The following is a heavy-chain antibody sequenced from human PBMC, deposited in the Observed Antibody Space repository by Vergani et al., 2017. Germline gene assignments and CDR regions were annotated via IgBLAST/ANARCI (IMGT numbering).Heavy chain of an antibody. J-gene: IGHJ5*02. Sequence: QVQLQESGPGLVKPPGTLSLTCAVSGGSISSSNWWSWVRQPPGKGLEWIGSIYHSGSTNYNPSLKCRVTISVDTSKNQFSLKLSSVTAADTAVYYCARHGYDFWSGYSDWFDPWGQGTLVTVSS. CDR1: GGSISSSNW. D-gene: IGHD3-3*01. V-gene: IGHV4-4*03. CDR2: IYHSGST. CDR3: ARHGYDFWSGYSDWFDP.